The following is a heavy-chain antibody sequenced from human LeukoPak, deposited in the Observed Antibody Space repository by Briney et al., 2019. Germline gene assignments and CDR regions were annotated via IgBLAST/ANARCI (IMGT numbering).Heavy chain of an antibody. J-gene: IGHJ4*02. V-gene: IGHV3-21*01. CDR1: GFTFRNYG. CDR2: ISSSSSYI. D-gene: IGHD3-10*01. Sequence: GGSLRLSCAASGFTFRNYGMNWVRQAPGKGLEWVSSISSSSSYIYYADSVKGRFTISRDNAKNSLYLQMNSLRAEDTAVYYCARVPYYGSGSYSTYFDYWGQGTLVTVSS. CDR3: ARVPYYGSGSYSTYFDY.